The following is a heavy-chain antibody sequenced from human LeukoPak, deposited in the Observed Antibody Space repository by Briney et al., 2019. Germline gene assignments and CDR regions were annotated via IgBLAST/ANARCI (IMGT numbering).Heavy chain of an antibody. Sequence: GGSLRLSCAASGFTFNSYGMTWVRQAPGKGLEWVSSISGSGGSTYYADSVKGQFTISRDNSENTVYLQMNSLRAEDTAVYYCAKGMSWFDPWGQGTLVTVSS. CDR3: AKGMSWFDP. V-gene: IGHV3-23*01. J-gene: IGHJ5*02. CDR1: GFTFNSYG. CDR2: ISGSGGST.